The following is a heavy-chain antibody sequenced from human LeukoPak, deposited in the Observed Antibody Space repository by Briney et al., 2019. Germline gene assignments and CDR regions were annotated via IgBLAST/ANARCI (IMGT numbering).Heavy chain of an antibody. Sequence: PGGSLRLSCAASGFTFSSYSMNWVRQAPGKGLEWVSYISSSSSTIYYADSVKGRFTISRDDAKNSLYLQMNSLRAEDTAVYYCARDDGYNYEGMDVWGQGTTVTVSS. CDR2: ISSSSSTI. J-gene: IGHJ6*02. CDR3: ARDDGYNYEGMDV. D-gene: IGHD5-24*01. CDR1: GFTFSSYS. V-gene: IGHV3-48*04.